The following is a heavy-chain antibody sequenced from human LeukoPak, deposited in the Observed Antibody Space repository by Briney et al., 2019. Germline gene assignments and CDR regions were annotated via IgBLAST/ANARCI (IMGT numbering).Heavy chain of an antibody. CDR1: GFTFDNHV. D-gene: IGHD2-21*01. Sequence: SGGSLRLSCVASGFTFDNHVMNWVRQAPGKGLEWVSLISWEGDSTYYADSVKGRFTISRDNRKKSLPLQMHSLTTEDTAIYYCAKGSHSFAEFPVDSWGQGTLVIVSS. CDR3: AKGSHSFAEFPVDS. V-gene: IGHV3-43*01. J-gene: IGHJ5*01. CDR2: ISWEGDST.